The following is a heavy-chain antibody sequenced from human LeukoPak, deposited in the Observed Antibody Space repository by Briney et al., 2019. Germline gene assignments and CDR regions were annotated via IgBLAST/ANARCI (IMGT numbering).Heavy chain of an antibody. CDR1: GFTFDDYG. CDR2: INWNGGST. D-gene: IGHD3-22*01. CDR3: AKDPDYYDSSGYRYFDY. V-gene: IGHV3-20*04. Sequence: GGSLRLSCAASGFTFDDYGMSWVRQAPGKGLEWVSGINWNGGSTGYADSVKGRFTISRDNAKNSLYLQMNSLRAEDTALYYCAKDPDYYDSSGYRYFDYWGQGTLVTVSS. J-gene: IGHJ4*02.